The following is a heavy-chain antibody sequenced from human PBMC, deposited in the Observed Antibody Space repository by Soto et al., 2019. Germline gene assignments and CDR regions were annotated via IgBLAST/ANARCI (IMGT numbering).Heavy chain of an antibody. V-gene: IGHV3-15*07. D-gene: IGHD3-22*01. CDR2: IKSKTDGGTT. J-gene: IGHJ4*02. CDR3: TTVPPHYYDSSGRLPDY. Sequence: EVQLVESGGGLVKPGGSLRLSCAASGFTFSNAWMNWVRQAPGKGLEWVGRIKSKTDGGTTDYAAPVKGRFTISRDDSKNTLYLQMNRLKPEDTAVYYCTTVPPHYYDSSGRLPDYWGQGTLVTVSS. CDR1: GFTFSNAW.